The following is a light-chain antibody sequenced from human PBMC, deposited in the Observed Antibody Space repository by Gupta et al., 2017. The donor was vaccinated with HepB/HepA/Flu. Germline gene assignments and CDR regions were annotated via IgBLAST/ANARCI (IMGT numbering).Light chain of an antibody. CDR2: AAS. V-gene: IGKV3-15*01. J-gene: IGKJ3*01. CDR3: QQYNNWPPT. Sequence: ERVMTQSPATLSVSPGERVTLSCRASQSVGSNLAWFQQTPGQSPRLLISAASTRATGIPARFSGSGSGTEFTLTISSLQSEDFAVYFCQQYNNWPPTFGPGTKVDIK. CDR1: QSVGSN.